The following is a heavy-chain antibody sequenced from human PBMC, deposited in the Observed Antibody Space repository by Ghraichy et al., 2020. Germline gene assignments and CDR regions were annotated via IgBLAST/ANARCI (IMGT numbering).Heavy chain of an antibody. V-gene: IGHV4-61*01. Sequence: SETLSLICTVSGGSVSSDSYYWSWLRQPPGKGLEWIAYIYYSGSTRYNPSLKSRVTISIDTSRNQFSLKMTSVAAAATAVYYCAGVSGCSGGSCYLWYFDNWGQGTLVTVSS. CDR2: IYYSGST. CDR1: GGSVSSDSYY. D-gene: IGHD2-15*01. CDR3: AGVSGCSGGSCYLWYFDN. J-gene: IGHJ4*02.